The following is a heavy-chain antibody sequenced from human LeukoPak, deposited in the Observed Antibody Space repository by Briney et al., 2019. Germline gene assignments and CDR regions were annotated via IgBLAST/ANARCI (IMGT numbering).Heavy chain of an antibody. D-gene: IGHD5-18*01. CDR1: GFTFSSYG. V-gene: IGHV3-30*18. CDR2: ISYDGSNK. J-gene: IGHJ4*02. Sequence: PGGSLRLSCAASGFTFSSYGMHWVRQAPGKGLEWVAVISYDGSNKYYADSVKGRFTISRDNSKNTLYLQMNSLRAEDTAVYYCAKQELSGYSYGYRGNYFDYWGQGTLVTVSS. CDR3: AKQELSGYSYGYRGNYFDY.